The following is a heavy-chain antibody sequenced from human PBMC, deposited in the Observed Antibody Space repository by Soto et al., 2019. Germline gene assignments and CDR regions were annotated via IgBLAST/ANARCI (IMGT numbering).Heavy chain of an antibody. CDR2: ISGYSGNA. J-gene: IGHJ4*02. V-gene: IGHV1-18*04. CDR3: AKRTSGTTWGESDY. D-gene: IGHD4-17*01. Sequence: GGLVKVSCKTSGYIFSDYGINWVRQAPGQGLEWMGWISGYSGNANLAQKFQGRVTMTTDKSTRTAYMELRRLRSDDTAVYYCAKRTSGTTWGESDYWGQGTLVTVSS. CDR1: GYIFSDYG.